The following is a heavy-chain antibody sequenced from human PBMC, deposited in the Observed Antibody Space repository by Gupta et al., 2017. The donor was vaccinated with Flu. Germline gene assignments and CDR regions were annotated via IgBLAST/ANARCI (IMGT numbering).Heavy chain of an antibody. J-gene: IGHJ6*02. Sequence: EVQLVESGGGLVQPGRSLRLSCTASGFTFGDYAMSWFRQAPGKGLEWVGVIRSKAYGGTTEYAASVKGRFTISRDDSKSIAYLQMNSLKTEDTAVYYCTYYGSGSLDYYYGMDVWGQGTTVTVSS. V-gene: IGHV3-49*03. CDR3: TYYGSGSLDYYYGMDV. CDR1: GFTFGDYA. D-gene: IGHD3-10*01. CDR2: IRSKAYGGTT.